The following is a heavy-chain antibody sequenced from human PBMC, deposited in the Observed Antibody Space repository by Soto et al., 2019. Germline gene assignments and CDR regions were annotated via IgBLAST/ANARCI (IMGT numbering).Heavy chain of an antibody. V-gene: IGHV3-48*01. Sequence: EVQLVESGGGLVQPGGSLRLSCATSGFILSDCAMNWDRQAPGKGLEWVSYISSSSSVIDYADSVKGRFTVSRDNARNSLYLQMNSLRAEDTAVYYCARDLSWGSNWYYYMDVWGKGTTVTVSS. J-gene: IGHJ6*03. CDR3: ARDLSWGSNWYYYMDV. CDR2: ISSSSSVI. CDR1: GFILSDCA. D-gene: IGHD7-27*01.